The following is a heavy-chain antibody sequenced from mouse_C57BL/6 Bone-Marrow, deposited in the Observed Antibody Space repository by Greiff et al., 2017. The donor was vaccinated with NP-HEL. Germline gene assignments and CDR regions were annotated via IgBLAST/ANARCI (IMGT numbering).Heavy chain of an antibody. V-gene: IGHV1-82*01. CDR3: ARKGWDYAMDY. D-gene: IGHD3-3*01. J-gene: IGHJ4*01. CDR2: IYPGDGDT. CDR1: GYAFSSSW. Sequence: QLQQSGPELVKPGASVKISCKASGYAFSSSWMNWVKQRPGKGLEWIGRIYPGDGDTNYNGKFKGKATLTADKSSSTAYMQLSSLTSEDSAVYFCARKGWDYAMDYWGQGTSVTVSS.